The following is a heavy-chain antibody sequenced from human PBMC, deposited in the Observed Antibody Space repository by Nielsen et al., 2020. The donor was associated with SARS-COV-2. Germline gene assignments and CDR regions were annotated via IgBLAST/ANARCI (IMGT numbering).Heavy chain of an antibody. CDR2: ISYDGSSE. CDR1: GFTFSNYA. Sequence: LSLTCAASGFTFSNYAIHWVRQAPGRGLEWVAVISYDGSSEYYADSVKGRFTISRDNSKNTVSLQMNSLGVDDTAMYYCAKDRWGSRYITRPIPIDYWGQGTLVTVSS. V-gene: IGHV3-30*18. J-gene: IGHJ4*02. CDR3: AKDRWGSRYITRPIPIDY. D-gene: IGHD5-24*01.